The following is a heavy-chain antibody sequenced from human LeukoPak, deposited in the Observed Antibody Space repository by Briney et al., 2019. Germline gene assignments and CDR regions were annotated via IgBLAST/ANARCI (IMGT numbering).Heavy chain of an antibody. D-gene: IGHD1-1*01. CDR2: IYPGDSDT. CDR1: GSSFTNHW. Sequence: GESLKISCKGSGSSFTNHWIAWVRQMPGKGLEWMGIIYPGDSDTRYSPSFQGQVTISADKSISTAYLQWSSLKASDTAVYYCARRTGRIGADYNFDYWGQGTLVTVSS. CDR3: ARRTGRIGADYNFDY. J-gene: IGHJ4*02. V-gene: IGHV5-51*01.